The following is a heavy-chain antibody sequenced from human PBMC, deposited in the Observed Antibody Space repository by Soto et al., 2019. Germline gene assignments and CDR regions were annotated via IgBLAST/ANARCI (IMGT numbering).Heavy chain of an antibody. V-gene: IGHV3-7*05. CDR1: GFTFSSYW. J-gene: IGHJ4*02. Sequence: GGSLRLSCAASGFTFSSYWMSWVRQAPGKGLEWVANIKQDGSEKYYVDSVKGRFTISRDNAKNSLYLQMNSLRAEDTAVYYCARDPYSSSADFDYWGQGTLVTVSS. CDR3: ARDPYSSSADFDY. CDR2: IKQDGSEK. D-gene: IGHD6-6*01.